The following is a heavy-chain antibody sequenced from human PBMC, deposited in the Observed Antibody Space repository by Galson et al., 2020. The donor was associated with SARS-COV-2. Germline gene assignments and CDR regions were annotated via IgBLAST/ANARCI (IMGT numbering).Heavy chain of an antibody. D-gene: IGHD3-3*01. CDR1: GFSLSTSGVG. V-gene: IGHV2-5*02. Sequence: KMSGPTLVKPTQTLTLTCTFSGFSLSTSGVGVGWIRPPPGKALEWLALIYWDDDKRYSPSLKSRLTITKDTSKNQVVLTMTNMDPVDTATYYCAHRQGGFWSGYWVYWGQGTLVTVSS. CDR2: IYWDDDK. CDR3: AHRQGGFWSGYWVY. J-gene: IGHJ4*02.